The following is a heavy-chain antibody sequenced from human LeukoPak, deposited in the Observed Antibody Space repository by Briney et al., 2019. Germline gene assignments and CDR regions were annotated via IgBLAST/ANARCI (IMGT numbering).Heavy chain of an antibody. CDR2: IFYGGSA. Sequence: PSETLSLTCTVSGASISSSDDYWGWIRQAPGKGLEWIGSIFYGGSAHYNSSLNSRATIFVDTSKNQFSLKLSSVTAADAGMYYCARQFATASADTRGYFDFWGQGTVVTVSS. D-gene: IGHD2-2*01. J-gene: IGHJ4*02. V-gene: IGHV4-39*01. CDR3: ARQFATASADTRGYFDF. CDR1: GASISSSDDY.